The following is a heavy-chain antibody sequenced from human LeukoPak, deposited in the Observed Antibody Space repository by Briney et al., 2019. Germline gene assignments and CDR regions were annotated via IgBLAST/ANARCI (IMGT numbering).Heavy chain of an antibody. CDR3: ARQDGSQYYDFWSGYYQPYNWFDP. Sequence: SETLSLTCTVSGGPIRNSNYYWGWIRQPPGKGLEWIGTIYYSGSTYYNPSLKSRVTISVDTSKNQFSLKLSSVTAADTAVYYCARQDGSQYYDFWSGYYQPYNWFDPWGQGTLVTVSS. CDR1: GGPIRNSNYY. V-gene: IGHV4-39*01. D-gene: IGHD3-3*01. J-gene: IGHJ5*02. CDR2: IYYSGST.